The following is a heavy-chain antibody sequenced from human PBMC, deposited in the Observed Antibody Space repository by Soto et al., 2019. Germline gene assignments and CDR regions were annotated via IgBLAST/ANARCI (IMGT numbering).Heavy chain of an antibody. CDR1: GGSISSYY. V-gene: IGHV4-59*08. CDR3: ARHKRSSSGWYFDY. CDR2: IYYSGST. Sequence: SEILSLTCTVSGGSISSYYWSWIRQPPGKGLEWIGYIYYSGSTNYNPSLKSRVTISVDTSKNQFSLKLISVTAADTAVYYCARHKRSSSGWYFDYWGQGTLVTVSS. D-gene: IGHD6-19*01. J-gene: IGHJ4*02.